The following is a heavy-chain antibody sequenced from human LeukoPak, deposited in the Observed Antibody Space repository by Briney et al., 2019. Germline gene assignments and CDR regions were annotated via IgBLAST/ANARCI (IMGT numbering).Heavy chain of an antibody. Sequence: GGSLRLSCEASGFSFSRFWMNWVRQAPGKGLEWVSYISSSSSTIYYADSVKGRFTISRDNAKNSLYLQMNSLRAEDTAVYYCAREGIAARLYYYYYMDVWGKGTTVTVSS. CDR1: GFSFSRFW. J-gene: IGHJ6*03. CDR3: AREGIAARLYYYYYMDV. V-gene: IGHV3-48*01. CDR2: ISSSSSTI. D-gene: IGHD6-6*01.